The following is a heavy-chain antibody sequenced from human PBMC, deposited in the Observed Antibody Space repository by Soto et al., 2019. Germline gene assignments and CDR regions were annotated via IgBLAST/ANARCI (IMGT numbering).Heavy chain of an antibody. CDR2: INAGNGNT. J-gene: IGHJ6*02. CDR3: ARDLDHCGGDCYLLNPFYYYYGMDV. V-gene: IGHV1-3*01. CDR1: GYTFTSYA. Sequence: ASVKVSCKASGYTFTSYAMHWVRQAPGQRLEWMGWINAGNGNTKYSQKFQGRVTITRDTYASTAYMELSSLRSEDTAVYYCARDLDHCGGDCYLLNPFYYYYGMDVWGQGTTVTVSS. D-gene: IGHD2-21*02.